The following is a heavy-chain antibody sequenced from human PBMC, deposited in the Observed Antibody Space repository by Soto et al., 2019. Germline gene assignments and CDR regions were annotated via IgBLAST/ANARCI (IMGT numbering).Heavy chain of an antibody. CDR1: GYTFTSYY. J-gene: IGHJ5*02. CDR2: INPSGGST. V-gene: IGHV1-46*01. CDR3: ARGGIVVVVAAIYWFAP. D-gene: IGHD2-15*01. Sequence: QVQLVQSGAEVKKPGASVKVSCKASGYTFTSYYMHWVRQAPGQGLEWMGIINPSGGSTSYAQKFQGRVTMTRDTSTSTVYMELSSLRSEDTAVYYCARGGIVVVVAAIYWFAPWGQGTLVTVSS.